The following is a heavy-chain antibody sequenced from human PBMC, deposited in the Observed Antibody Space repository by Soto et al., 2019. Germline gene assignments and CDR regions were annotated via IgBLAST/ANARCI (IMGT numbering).Heavy chain of an antibody. CDR2: ITGSGTGT. J-gene: IGHJ6*02. D-gene: IGHD6-19*01. CDR3: AKDFDSYSSGRYGMDV. V-gene: IGHV3-23*01. Sequence: GGSLRLSCAASGFTFSSYAISWVRQAPGKGPEWVSVITGSGTGTYYTDSVKGRFTISRDNSKNALYLQMNSLRAGDTAVYYCAKDFDSYSSGRYGMDVWGQGTTVTVSS. CDR1: GFTFSSYA.